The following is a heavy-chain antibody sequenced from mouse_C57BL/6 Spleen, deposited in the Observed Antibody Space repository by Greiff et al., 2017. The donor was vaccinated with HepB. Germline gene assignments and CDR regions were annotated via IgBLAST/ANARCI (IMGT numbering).Heavy chain of an antibody. CDR2: IDPSDSYT. V-gene: IGHV1-50*01. J-gene: IGHJ3*01. CDR3: ARWGDPRFAY. CDR1: GYTFTSYW. Sequence: VQLQQSGAELVKPGASVKLSCKASGYTFTSYWMQWVKQRPGQGLEWIGEIDPSDSYTNYNQKFKGKATLTVDTSSSTAYMQLSSLTSEDSAVYYCARWGDPRFAYWGQGTLVTVSA. D-gene: IGHD3-3*01.